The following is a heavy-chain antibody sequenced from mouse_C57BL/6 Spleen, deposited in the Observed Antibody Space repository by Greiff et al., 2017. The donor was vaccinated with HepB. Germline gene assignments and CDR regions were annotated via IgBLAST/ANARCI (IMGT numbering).Heavy chain of an antibody. CDR3: ARHRGSSSWFAY. Sequence: DVHLVESGGDLVKPGGSLKLSCAASGFTFSSYGMSWVRQTPDKRLEWVATISSGGSYTYYPDSVKGRFTISRDNAKNTLYLQMSSLKSEDTAMYYCARHRGSSSWFAYWGQGTLVTVSA. CDR1: GFTFSSYG. D-gene: IGHD1-1*01. CDR2: ISSGGSYT. J-gene: IGHJ3*01. V-gene: IGHV5-6*01.